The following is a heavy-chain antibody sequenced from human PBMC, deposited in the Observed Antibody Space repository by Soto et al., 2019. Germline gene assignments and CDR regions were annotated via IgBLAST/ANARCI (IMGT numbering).Heavy chain of an antibody. Sequence: ASVKVSCKASGYIFIDYYINWVRQAPGQGLEWMGWINPNSGGTKYAEQFQGRVTMTTDTSITTAYMELSGLRSDDTAVYYCVRPYCGTNSRHDWFDPWGQGTPFNVSS. D-gene: IGHD2-21*01. V-gene: IGHV1-2*02. J-gene: IGHJ5*02. CDR3: VRPYCGTNSRHDWFDP. CDR1: GYIFIDYY. CDR2: INPNSGGT.